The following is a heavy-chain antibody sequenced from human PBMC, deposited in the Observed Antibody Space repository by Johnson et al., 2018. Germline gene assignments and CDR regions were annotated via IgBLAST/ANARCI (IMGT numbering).Heavy chain of an antibody. V-gene: IGHV3-9*01. CDR3: ARDAVVERDYYMDV. CDR1: GFTFDEHA. Sequence: VQLQEAGGGLVQPGRSLRLSCAASGFTFDEHAMHWVRQTPGQGLDWVSGISWNSGSIGHAESGKDRFTISRDKAKNSMYLQMNSLRAEDTAVYYCARDAVVERDYYMDVWGKGTTVTVSS. CDR2: ISWNSGSI. J-gene: IGHJ6*03. D-gene: IGHD2-15*01.